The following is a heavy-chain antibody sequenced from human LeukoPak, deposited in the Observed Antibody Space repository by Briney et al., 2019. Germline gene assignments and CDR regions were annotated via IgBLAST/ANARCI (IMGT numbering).Heavy chain of an antibody. CDR3: AKFRWSVGATPRNAFDI. CDR1: GFTFSSYA. CDR2: ISGSGGST. Sequence: GGSLRLSCAASGFTFSSYAMSWVRQAPGKGLEWVSAISGSGGSTYYADSVKGRFTISRDNSKNTLYLQMNSLRAEDTAVYYCAKFRWSVGATPRNAFDIWGQGTMVTVSS. D-gene: IGHD1-26*01. J-gene: IGHJ3*02. V-gene: IGHV3-23*01.